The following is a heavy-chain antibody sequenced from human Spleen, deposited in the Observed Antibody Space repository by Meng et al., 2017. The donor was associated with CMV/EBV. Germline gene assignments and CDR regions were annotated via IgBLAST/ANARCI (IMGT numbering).Heavy chain of an antibody. CDR3: ARSAAAGTYFDY. J-gene: IGHJ4*02. CDR2: IYYSGSP. CDR1: GGSVSSGSYF. D-gene: IGHD6-13*01. V-gene: IGHV4-39*01. Sequence: GSLRLSCTVSGGSVSSGSYFWGWIRQPPGKGLGWIGRIYYSGSPSYNPSLKSRVTISADTSKNQFSLKLTSVTAADTAVYYCARSAAAGTYFDYWGQGTLVTVSS.